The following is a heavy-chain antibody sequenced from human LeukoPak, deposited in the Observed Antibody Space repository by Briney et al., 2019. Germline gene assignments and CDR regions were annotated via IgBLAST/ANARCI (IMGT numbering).Heavy chain of an antibody. CDR3: ARNDYGGIVDAFDI. D-gene: IGHD4-23*01. Sequence: GGSLRLSCAASGFTFSSYSMNWVRQAPGKGLEWVSAISSSSSYIYYADSVKGRFTISRDNAKNSLFLQMNSLRAEDMAVYYCARNDYGGIVDAFDIWGQGTMVTVSS. V-gene: IGHV3-21*01. J-gene: IGHJ3*02. CDR2: ISSSSSYI. CDR1: GFTFSSYS.